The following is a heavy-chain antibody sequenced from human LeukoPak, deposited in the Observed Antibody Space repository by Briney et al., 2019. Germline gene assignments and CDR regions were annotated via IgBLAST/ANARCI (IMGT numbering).Heavy chain of an antibody. Sequence: GGSLRLSCAASGFTFSSYAMHWVRQAPGKGLEWVAVISYDGSNKYYADSVKGRFTISRDNSKNTLYLQMNSLRAEDTAVYYCARAVENSSGWEPFDYWGQGTLVTVSS. CDR2: ISYDGSNK. J-gene: IGHJ4*02. V-gene: IGHV3-30*04. CDR1: GFTFSSYA. CDR3: ARAVENSSGWEPFDY. D-gene: IGHD6-19*01.